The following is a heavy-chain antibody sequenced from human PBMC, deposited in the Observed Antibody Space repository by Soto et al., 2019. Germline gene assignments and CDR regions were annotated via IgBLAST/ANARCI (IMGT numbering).Heavy chain of an antibody. V-gene: IGHV4-59*01. J-gene: IGHJ4*02. CDR3: ARVWGYYFDY. CDR2: IYYSGST. CDR1: GGSISSYY. D-gene: IGHD3-10*01. Sequence: SETLSLTCTFSGGSISSYYWSLIRQPPGKGLEWIGYIYYSGSTNYNPSLKSRVTISVDTSKNQFSLKLSSVTAADTAAYYCARVWGYYFDYWGQGTLVTVSS.